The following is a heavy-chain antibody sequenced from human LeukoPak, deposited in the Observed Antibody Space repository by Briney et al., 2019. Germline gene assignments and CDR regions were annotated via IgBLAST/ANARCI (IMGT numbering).Heavy chain of an antibody. Sequence: SETLSLTCAVYGGSFSGYYWSWIRQPPGKGLEWIGEINHSGSTNYNPSLKSRVTISVDTSKNQFSLKLSSVIAADTAVYYCARVRWLVRYFDYWGQGTLVTVSS. J-gene: IGHJ4*02. D-gene: IGHD6-19*01. V-gene: IGHV4-34*01. CDR1: GGSFSGYY. CDR3: ARVRWLVRYFDY. CDR2: INHSGST.